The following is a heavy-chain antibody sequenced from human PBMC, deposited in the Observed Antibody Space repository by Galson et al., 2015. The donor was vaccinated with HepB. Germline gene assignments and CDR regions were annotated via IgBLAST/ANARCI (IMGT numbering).Heavy chain of an antibody. CDR3: ARDLESMVVAEAETGDY. D-gene: IGHD2-15*01. CDR2: IKQDGSEK. CDR1: GFTFSSYW. Sequence: SLRLSCAASGFTFSSYWMSWVRQAPGKGLEWVANIKQDGSEKYYVDSVKGRFTISRDNAKNSLYLQMNSLRAEDTAVYYCARDLESMVVAEAETGDYWGQGTLVTVSS. J-gene: IGHJ4*02. V-gene: IGHV3-7*01.